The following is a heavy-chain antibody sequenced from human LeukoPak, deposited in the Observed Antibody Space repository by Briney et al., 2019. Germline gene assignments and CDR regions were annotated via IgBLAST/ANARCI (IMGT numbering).Heavy chain of an antibody. V-gene: IGHV3-30*03. CDR3: ARDLGITGTTAFDI. J-gene: IGHJ3*02. CDR1: GFTFSSYG. D-gene: IGHD1-20*01. Sequence: PGGSLRLSCAASGFTFSSYGMHWVRQAPGKGLEWVAVISYDGSNKYYADSVKGRFTISRDNAKNSLYLQMNSLRAEDTAVYYCARDLGITGTTAFDIWGQGTMVTVSS. CDR2: ISYDGSNK.